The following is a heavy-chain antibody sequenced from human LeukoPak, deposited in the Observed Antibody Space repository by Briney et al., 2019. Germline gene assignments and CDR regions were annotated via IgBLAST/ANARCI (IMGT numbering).Heavy chain of an antibody. Sequence: GGSLRLSCAASGFTFSSYWMYWVRQAPGKGLVWVSRINSDGSSTSYADSVKGRFTISRDNAKNTLYLQMNSLRAEDTAVYYCAKTPVGMVTPDYWGQGTLVTVSS. V-gene: IGHV3-74*01. CDR3: AKTPVGMVTPDY. CDR2: INSDGSST. D-gene: IGHD5-24*01. J-gene: IGHJ4*02. CDR1: GFTFSSYW.